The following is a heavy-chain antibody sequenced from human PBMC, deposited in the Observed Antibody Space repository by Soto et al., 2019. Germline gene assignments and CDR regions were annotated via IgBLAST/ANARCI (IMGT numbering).Heavy chain of an antibody. Sequence: SVKVSCKASGGTFSSYAISWVRQAPGQGLEWMGGIIPIFGTANYAQKFQGRVTITADESASTAYMELSSLRSEDTAVYYCARGDIVLMVYAIPQNYYYYGMDVWGQGTTVTVSS. J-gene: IGHJ6*02. CDR2: IIPIFGTA. CDR1: GGTFSSYA. CDR3: ARGDIVLMVYAIPQNYYYYGMDV. D-gene: IGHD2-8*01. V-gene: IGHV1-69*13.